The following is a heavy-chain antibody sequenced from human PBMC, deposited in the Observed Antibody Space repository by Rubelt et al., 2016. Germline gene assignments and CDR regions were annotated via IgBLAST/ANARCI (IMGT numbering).Heavy chain of an antibody. CDR2: ISGSGGST. D-gene: IGHD1-14*01. J-gene: IGHJ5*02. Sequence: RLSCAASGFPFSSSAMHWVRQAPGKGLEWVSGISGSGGSTYYADSVKGRFTISRDNSKNTLYLQMDSLRAEDTAVYYCASNQRGADIWFDPWGQGTLVTVSS. CDR1: GFPFSSSA. V-gene: IGHV3-23*01. CDR3: ASNQRGADIWFDP.